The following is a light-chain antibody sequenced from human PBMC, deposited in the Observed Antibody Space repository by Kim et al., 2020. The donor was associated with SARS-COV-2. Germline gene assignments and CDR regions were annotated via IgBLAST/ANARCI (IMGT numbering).Light chain of an antibody. J-gene: IGKJ5*01. Sequence: DIVLTQSPATLSLSPGERATLSCRASQSFNNFLAWYQQKPGQAPRLLIYDASNRATGIPARFSGSGSGTDFTLTISSLEPEDSAVYYCQQRGNWITFGQGTRLEIK. CDR1: QSFNNF. CDR2: DAS. CDR3: QQRGNWIT. V-gene: IGKV3-11*01.